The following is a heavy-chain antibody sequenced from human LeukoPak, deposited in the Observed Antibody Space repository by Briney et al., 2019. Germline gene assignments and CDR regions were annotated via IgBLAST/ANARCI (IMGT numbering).Heavy chain of an antibody. CDR1: GGTFSSYA. J-gene: IGHJ4*02. CDR2: IIPILGIA. CDR3: ASCSSGYSHPHFDY. D-gene: IGHD3-22*01. V-gene: IGHV1-69*04. Sequence: GASVKVSCKASGGTFSSYAISWVRQAPGQGLEWMGRIIPILGIANYAQKFQGRVTITADKSTSTAYMELSSLRSEDTAVYYCASCSSGYSHPHFDYWGQGTLVTVSS.